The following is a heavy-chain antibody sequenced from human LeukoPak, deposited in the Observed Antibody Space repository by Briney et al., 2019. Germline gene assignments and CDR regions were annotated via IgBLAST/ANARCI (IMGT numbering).Heavy chain of an antibody. CDR1: GGSISSGGYY. J-gene: IGHJ4*02. CDR3: ARVRSSGRFFDY. D-gene: IGHD6-19*01. V-gene: IGHV4-31*03. Sequence: SETLSLTCTVSGGSISSGGYYWSWIRQHPGKGLEWIGYIYYSGSTYYNPSLKSRVTISVDTSKNQFSLKLSFVTAADTAVYYCARVRSSGRFFDYWGQGTLVTVSS. CDR2: IYYSGST.